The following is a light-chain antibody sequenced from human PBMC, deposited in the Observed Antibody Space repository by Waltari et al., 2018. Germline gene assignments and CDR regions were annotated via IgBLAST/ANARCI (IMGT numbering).Light chain of an antibody. V-gene: IGLV3-25*03. CDR3: QSADREDTYVV. Sequence: SYELTQPPSVSVSPGQTAGITCPGDALPKQYAYWYQQKPGQAPVLVIYKDSERPSGIPERFSGSSSGTTVTLTIRGVQAGDEADYYCQSADREDTYVVFGGGTKLTVL. CDR2: KDS. J-gene: IGLJ2*01. CDR1: ALPKQY.